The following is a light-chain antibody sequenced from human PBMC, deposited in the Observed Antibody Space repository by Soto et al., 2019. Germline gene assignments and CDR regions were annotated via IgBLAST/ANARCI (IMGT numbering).Light chain of an antibody. V-gene: IGKV3-20*01. Sequence: EIVLTQSPGTLSLSPGERATLSCRASQSVSSSYLAWYQHKPGQAPRLLIYGASSRATGIPDRFSGSGSGTDFTLTMRRLEPEDCAVYYCQQYGSSPHTFGQGTKLELK. CDR1: QSVSSSY. CDR2: GAS. J-gene: IGKJ2*01. CDR3: QQYGSSPHT.